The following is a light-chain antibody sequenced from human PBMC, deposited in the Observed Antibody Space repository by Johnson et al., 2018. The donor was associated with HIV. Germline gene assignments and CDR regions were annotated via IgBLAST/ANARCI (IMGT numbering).Light chain of an antibody. Sequence: QSVLTQPPSVSAAPGQKVTISCSGSSCDIGNNYVCSHQQLPGTAPKLLIYDNNKRPSGIPDRISGSKSGTSATLGITGLQTGDEADYYCGTWDTRLSAGHVFGTGNKVTFL. CDR3: GTWDTRLSAGHV. V-gene: IGLV1-51*01. CDR1: SCDIGNNY. CDR2: DNN. J-gene: IGLJ1*01.